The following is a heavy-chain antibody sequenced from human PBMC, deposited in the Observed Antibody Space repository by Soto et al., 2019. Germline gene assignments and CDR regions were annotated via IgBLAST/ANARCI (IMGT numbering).Heavy chain of an antibody. CDR1: GYTFTSYG. Sequence: GASVKVSCKASGYTFTSYGISWVRQAPGQGLEWMGWISAYNGNTNYAQKLQGRVTMTTDTSTSTAYMELRSLRSDDTAVYYCARDVWLEWLHGKAFDIWGQGTMVTVSS. D-gene: IGHD3-3*01. J-gene: IGHJ3*02. CDR3: ARDVWLEWLHGKAFDI. CDR2: ISAYNGNT. V-gene: IGHV1-18*01.